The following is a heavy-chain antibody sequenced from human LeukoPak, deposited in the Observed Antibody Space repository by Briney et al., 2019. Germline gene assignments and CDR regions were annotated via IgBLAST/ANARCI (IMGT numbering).Heavy chain of an antibody. CDR1: GCTFSSCA. D-gene: IGHD3-10*01. Sequence: GGSLRLSCPSSGCTFSSCAMSWVRQAPAKGVESGSDSSGSGGSAYYADSVKAPFTISRDNSKNTFYRQMNSLRAEDTAVYYCATSSGSGSYYYGMDVWGKGTTVTVSS. J-gene: IGHJ6*01. CDR3: ATSSGSGSYYYGMDV. V-gene: IGHV3-23*01. CDR2: SSGSGGSA.